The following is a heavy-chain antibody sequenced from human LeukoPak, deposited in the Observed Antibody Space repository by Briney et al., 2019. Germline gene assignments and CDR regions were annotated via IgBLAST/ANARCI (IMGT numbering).Heavy chain of an antibody. V-gene: IGHV4-30-4*01. CDR3: ARGQHPVLSVDSYYYYGMDV. CDR1: GGSISSGDYY. J-gene: IGHJ6*02. CDR2: IYYSGST. D-gene: IGHD3-16*02. Sequence: PSETLSLTCTVSGGSISSGDYYWSWIRQPPGKGLEWIGYIYYSGSTYYNPSLKSRVTISVDTSKKQFSLKLSSVTAADTAVYFCARGQHPVLSVDSYYYYGMDVWGQGTTVTVSS.